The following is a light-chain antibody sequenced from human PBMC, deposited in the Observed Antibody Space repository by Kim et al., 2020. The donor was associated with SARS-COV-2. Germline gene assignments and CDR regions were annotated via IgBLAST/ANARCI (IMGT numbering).Light chain of an antibody. CDR2: GKN. CDR3: NSRDSSGNHLWV. J-gene: IGLJ3*02. Sequence: GQTVRSTCQGDSLRSYYASWYQQKPGQAPVLVIYGKNNRPSGIPDRFSGSSSGNTASLTITGAQAEDEADYYCNSRDSSGNHLWVFGGGTQLTVL. V-gene: IGLV3-19*01. CDR1: SLRSYY.